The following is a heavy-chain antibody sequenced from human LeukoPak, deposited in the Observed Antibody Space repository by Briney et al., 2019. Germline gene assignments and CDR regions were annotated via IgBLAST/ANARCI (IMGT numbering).Heavy chain of an antibody. CDR1: GYSISSGYY. V-gene: IGHV4-38-2*02. CDR3: ARGRIVTNRNFDY. CDR2: IYHSGST. Sequence: PSETLSLTCTVSGYSISSGYYWGWIRQPPGKGLEWIGSIYHSGSTYYNPSLKSRVTISVDTSKNQFSLKLSSVTAADTAVYYCARGRIVTNRNFDYWGQGTLVTVSS. J-gene: IGHJ4*02. D-gene: IGHD1-26*01.